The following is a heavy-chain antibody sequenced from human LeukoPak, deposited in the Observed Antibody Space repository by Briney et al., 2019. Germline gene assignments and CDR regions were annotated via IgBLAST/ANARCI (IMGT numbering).Heavy chain of an antibody. J-gene: IGHJ6*04. CDR2: ISGSSSTI. CDR1: GFTFSSYS. V-gene: IGHV3-48*01. Sequence: GGSLRLSCAASGFTFSSYSMNWVRQAPGKGLEWISYISGSSSTIYYADSVKGRFTISRDNAKNSLYLQMNSLRAEDTAVYYCAELGITMIGGVWGKGTTVTISS. D-gene: IGHD3-10*02. CDR3: AELGITMIGGV.